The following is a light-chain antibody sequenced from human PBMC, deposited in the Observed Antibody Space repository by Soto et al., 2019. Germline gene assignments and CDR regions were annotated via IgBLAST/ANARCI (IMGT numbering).Light chain of an antibody. CDR1: QSVSSN. Sequence: EIVMTQSPATLSVSPGERATLSCRASQSVSSNLAWYQQKPGQAPRLLIYGASSRATGLPDRFSGSGSGTDFTPTISRLEPEDFAMYYCQQFDRSRWTFGQGTKVDIK. V-gene: IGKV3-20*01. CDR3: QQFDRSRWT. J-gene: IGKJ1*01. CDR2: GAS.